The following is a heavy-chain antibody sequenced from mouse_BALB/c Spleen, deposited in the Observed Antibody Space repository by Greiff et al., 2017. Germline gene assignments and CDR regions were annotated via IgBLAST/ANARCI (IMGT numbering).Heavy chain of an antibody. Sequence: EVKLVESGGGLVQPGGSMKLSCVASGFTFSNYWMNWVRQSPEKGLEWVAEIRLKSNNYATHYAESVKGRFTISRDDSKSSVYLQMNNLRAEDTGIYYCTSPIYYGNYAFAYWGQGTLVTVSA. CDR3: TSPIYYGNYAFAY. V-gene: IGHV6-6*02. CDR2: IRLKSNNYAT. D-gene: IGHD2-1*01. CDR1: GFTFSNYW. J-gene: IGHJ3*01.